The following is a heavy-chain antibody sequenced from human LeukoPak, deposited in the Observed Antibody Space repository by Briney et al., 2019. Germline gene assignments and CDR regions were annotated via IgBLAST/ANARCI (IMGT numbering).Heavy chain of an antibody. Sequence: ASVKVSCKASGYTFTGYCMHWVRQAPGQGLEWMGWINPNSGGTNYAQKFQGRVTMTRDTSISTAYMELSRLRSDDTAVYYCARDGGFYEAVSTKPDYWGQGTLVTVSS. CDR1: GYTFTGYC. V-gene: IGHV1-2*02. J-gene: IGHJ4*02. CDR3: ARDGGFYEAVSTKPDY. CDR2: INPNSGGT. D-gene: IGHD3-16*01.